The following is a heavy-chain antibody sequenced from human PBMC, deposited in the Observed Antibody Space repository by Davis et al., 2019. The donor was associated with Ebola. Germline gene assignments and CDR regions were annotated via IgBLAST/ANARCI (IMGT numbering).Heavy chain of an antibody. Sequence: GSLRLSCSVSGGSISSYSWSWIRQPPGKGLEWIGYIYYSGSTNYNPSLKSRVTISADTSKNQFSLKLSSVTAADTAVYYCARVRVAAAGLDYWGQGTLVTVSS. D-gene: IGHD6-13*01. CDR3: ARVRVAAAGLDY. CDR2: IYYSGST. V-gene: IGHV4-59*01. CDR1: GGSISSYS. J-gene: IGHJ4*02.